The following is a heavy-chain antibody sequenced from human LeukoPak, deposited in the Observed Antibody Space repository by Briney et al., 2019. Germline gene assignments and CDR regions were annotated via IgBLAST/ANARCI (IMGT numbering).Heavy chain of an antibody. Sequence: SVMLSCKASGGTFTNYAISWVRQAPGQGLEWMGRIIPILGKANYAQKFQDRVTITADKSTSTAYMELSSLRSEDTAVYYCARHGGYSYGPFDYWGQASLVTVSS. D-gene: IGHD5-18*01. V-gene: IGHV1-69*04. CDR2: IIPILGKA. CDR3: ARHGGYSYGPFDY. J-gene: IGHJ4*01. CDR1: GGTFTNYA.